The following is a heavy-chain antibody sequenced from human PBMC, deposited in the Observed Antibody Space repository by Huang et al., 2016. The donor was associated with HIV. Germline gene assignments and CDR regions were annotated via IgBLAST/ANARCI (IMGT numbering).Heavy chain of an antibody. D-gene: IGHD4-4*01. V-gene: IGHV1-69*13. J-gene: IGHJ4*02. CDR1: GGPFRSYS. Sequence: QVQLLQSGAEVKKPGSSVKVSCKASGGPFRSYSIAWVRQAPGQGLEWMASLMPVLDSPKYAQKVQGRVRVTADESTSTVYMELRDLRPDDTAVYFCARGSLEYSVSSSLDYWGQGTHVTVSS. CDR3: ARGSLEYSVSSSLDY. CDR2: LMPVLDSP.